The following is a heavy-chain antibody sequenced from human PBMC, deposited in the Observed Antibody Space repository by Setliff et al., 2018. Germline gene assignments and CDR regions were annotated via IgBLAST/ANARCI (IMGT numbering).Heavy chain of an antibody. Sequence: GASVKVSCKASGYTFTDYAMHWVRQAPGQRLEWMGWISTYNGKTNYAQKFQGRVTMTTDTSTSTAYMELRSLRSDDTAVYYCARDLDYQYYYDSSGRDAFDIWGQGTMVTVSS. D-gene: IGHD3-22*01. CDR1: GYTFTDYA. CDR2: ISTYNGKT. V-gene: IGHV1-18*01. CDR3: ARDLDYQYYYDSSGRDAFDI. J-gene: IGHJ3*02.